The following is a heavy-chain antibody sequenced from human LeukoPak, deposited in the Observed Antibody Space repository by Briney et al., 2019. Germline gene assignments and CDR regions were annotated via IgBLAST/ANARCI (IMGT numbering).Heavy chain of an antibody. D-gene: IGHD2-8*01. CDR3: ARHLMSVIDP. V-gene: IGHV4-34*01. J-gene: IGHJ5*02. CDR2: MYYSGST. Sequence: SETLSLTCAVYGGSFSGYYWSWIRQPPGKGLEWIGSMYYSGSTYYNPSLKSRVIISVDTSKNQFSPKLSSVTAADTAVYYCARHLMSVIDPWGQGTLVTVSS. CDR1: GGSFSGYY.